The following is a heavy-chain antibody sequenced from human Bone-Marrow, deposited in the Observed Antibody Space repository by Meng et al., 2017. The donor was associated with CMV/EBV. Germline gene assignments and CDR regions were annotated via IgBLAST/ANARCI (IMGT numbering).Heavy chain of an antibody. J-gene: IGHJ4*02. Sequence: GESLKISCAASGFTVSSNYMSWVRQAPGKGLEWVSVIYSGGSTYYADSVKGRFTISRDNSKNTLYLQMNSLRAEDTAVYYCARVRDFRTFDYWGQGTLVTVSS. CDR1: GFTVSSNY. CDR3: ARVRDFRTFDY. V-gene: IGHV3-53*01. CDR2: IYSGGST.